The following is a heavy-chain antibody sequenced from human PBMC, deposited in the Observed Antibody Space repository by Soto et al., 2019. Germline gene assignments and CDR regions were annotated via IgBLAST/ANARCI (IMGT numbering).Heavy chain of an antibody. J-gene: IGHJ5*02. V-gene: IGHV4-59*01. CDR3: ARGQLKRRNWFDP. Sequence: PSETLSLTCTVSGGSISSYYWSWIRQPPGKGLEWIGYIYYSGSTNYNPSLKSRVTISVDTPKNQFSLKLSSVTAADTAVYYCARGQLKRRNWFDPWGQGILVTVSS. CDR2: IYYSGST. CDR1: GGSISSYY. D-gene: IGHD1-1*01.